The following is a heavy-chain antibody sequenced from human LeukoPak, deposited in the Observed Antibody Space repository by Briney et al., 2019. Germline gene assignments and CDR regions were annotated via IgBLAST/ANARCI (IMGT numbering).Heavy chain of an antibody. CDR3: ARFSEEGNFDY. CDR1: GYTFTSYD. D-gene: IGHD1-26*01. CDR2: MNPNSGNT. J-gene: IGHJ4*02. Sequence: ASVKVSCKASGYTFTSYDINWVRQAAGQGLEWMGWMNPNSGNTGYAQKFQGRVTMTRNTSISTAYMEPSSLRSEDTAVYYCARFSEEGNFDYWGQGTLVTVSS. V-gene: IGHV1-8*01.